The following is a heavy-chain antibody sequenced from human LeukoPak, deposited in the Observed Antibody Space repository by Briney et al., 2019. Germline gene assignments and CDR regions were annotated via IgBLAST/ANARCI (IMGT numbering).Heavy chain of an antibody. CDR1: GYTLTELS. CDR2: FDPEDGET. D-gene: IGHD6-19*01. J-gene: IGHJ4*02. CDR3: ATDRGYSSGWTY. V-gene: IGHV1-24*01. Sequence: ASVKVSCKVSGYTLTELSMHWVRQAPGKGLEWMGGFDPEDGETIYAQKFQGRVTMTEDTSTDTAYMELSSLRSEDTAVYYCATDRGYSSGWTYWGQGTLVTVSS.